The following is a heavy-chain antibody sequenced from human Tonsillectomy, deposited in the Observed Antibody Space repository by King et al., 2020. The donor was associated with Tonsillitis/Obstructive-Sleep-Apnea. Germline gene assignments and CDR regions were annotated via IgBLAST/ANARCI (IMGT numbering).Heavy chain of an antibody. Sequence: QLVQSGAEVKKPGESLKISCKGSGYSFTSYWIGWVRQMPGKGLEWMGIIYPGDSDTRYSPSFQGQVTISADKSISTAYLQWSSLKASDTAMYYCARRGGYSYGNPPYYSYYGMDVWGQGTTVTVSS. V-gene: IGHV5-51*03. D-gene: IGHD5-18*01. CDR3: ARRGGYSYGNPPYYSYYGMDV. J-gene: IGHJ6*02. CDR2: IYPGDSDT. CDR1: GYSFTSYW.